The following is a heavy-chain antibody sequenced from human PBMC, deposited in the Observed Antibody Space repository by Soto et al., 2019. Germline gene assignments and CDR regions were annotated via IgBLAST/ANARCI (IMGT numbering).Heavy chain of an antibody. V-gene: IGHV4-59*12. CDR3: AKDEWYV. D-gene: IGHD2-8*01. Sequence: SETLSLTCTVSGDSISSYYWSWIRQPPGKGLEWIGYIYYSGSTNYNPSLKSRVTISVDKSKNQFSLKLSSVTAADTAVYYCAKDEWYVWGQGTLVTVSS. CDR1: GDSISSYY. J-gene: IGHJ4*02. CDR2: IYYSGST.